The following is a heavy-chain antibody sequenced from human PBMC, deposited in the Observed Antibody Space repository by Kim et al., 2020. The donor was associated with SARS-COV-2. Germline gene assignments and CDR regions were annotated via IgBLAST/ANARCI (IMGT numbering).Heavy chain of an antibody. Sequence: GGSLRLSCAASGFTFDDYAMHWVRQAPGKGLEWVSGISWNSGSIGYADSVKGRFTISRDNAKNSLYLQMNSLRAEDTALYYCAKATPVTHYGDYRAPLDYWGQGTLVTVSS. D-gene: IGHD4-17*01. CDR3: AKATPVTHYGDYRAPLDY. J-gene: IGHJ4*02. CDR1: GFTFDDYA. V-gene: IGHV3-9*01. CDR2: ISWNSGSI.